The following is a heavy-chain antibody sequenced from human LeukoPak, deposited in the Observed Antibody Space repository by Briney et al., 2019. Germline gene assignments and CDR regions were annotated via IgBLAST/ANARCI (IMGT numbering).Heavy chain of an antibody. J-gene: IGHJ4*02. CDR3: ARGVRRIQLWPTGAYYFDY. CDR1: GGSFSDYH. D-gene: IGHD5-18*01. Sequence: PSETLSLTCVVSGGSFSDYHWIWIRQPPGKGLEWIGEIHHDGSINYTPSLKSRAIILLDTSKNQFSLELSSVTAADTAVYYCARGVRRIQLWPTGAYYFDYWGQGTLVTVSS. V-gene: IGHV4-34*01. CDR2: IHHDGSI.